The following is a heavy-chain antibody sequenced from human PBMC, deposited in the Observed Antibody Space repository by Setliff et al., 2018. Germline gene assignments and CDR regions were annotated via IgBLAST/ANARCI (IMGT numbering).Heavy chain of an antibody. D-gene: IGHD2-8*01. CDR3: AKNPSRVYATRFDY. J-gene: IGHJ4*02. V-gene: IGHV3-30*02. Sequence: GGSLRLSCAASGFTFSSYGMHWVRQAPGKGLEWVAFILYDGSNKYYADSVKGRFTISRDNSKNMAYLQMNSLRAEDTAVYYCAKNPSRVYATRFDYWGQGTLVTVSS. CDR2: ILYDGSNK. CDR1: GFTFSSYG.